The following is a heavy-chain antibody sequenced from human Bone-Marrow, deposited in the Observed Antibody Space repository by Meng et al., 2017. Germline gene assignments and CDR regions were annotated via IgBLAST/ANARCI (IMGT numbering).Heavy chain of an antibody. CDR1: GGSISSGGYY. D-gene: IGHD3-22*01. Sequence: LRLSCTVSGGSISSGGYYWSWIRQHPGKGLEWIGYIYYSGDTYYNPSLKSRLIISVDTSKNQFSLKLSSVTAADTAIYYCARSQNYYDSSGYYDSGAFDMWGQGTMVTVSS. V-gene: IGHV4-31*03. CDR2: IYYSGDT. J-gene: IGHJ3*02. CDR3: ARSQNYYDSSGYYDSGAFDM.